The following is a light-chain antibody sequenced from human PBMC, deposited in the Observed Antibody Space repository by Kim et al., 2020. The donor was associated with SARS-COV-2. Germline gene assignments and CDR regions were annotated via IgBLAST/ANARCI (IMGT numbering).Light chain of an antibody. CDR2: DVS. CDR1: TSDVGGYNY. J-gene: IGLJ3*02. Sequence: PGQSITIACTGTTSDVGGYNYVSWYQQHPGKARKLMIYDVSNRPSWVSKRFSRSKSGNTAYMTISRLQAEDEADYYSSSYTSISCVFGGGTKLTVL. V-gene: IGLV2-14*03. CDR3: SSYTSISCV.